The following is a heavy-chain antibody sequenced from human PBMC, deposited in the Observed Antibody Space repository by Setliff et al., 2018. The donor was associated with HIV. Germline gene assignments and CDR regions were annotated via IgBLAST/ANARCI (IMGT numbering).Heavy chain of an antibody. CDR1: GYNFINNG. CDR2: IIPIFGTT. Sequence: SVKVSCKASGYNFINNGISWVRQAPGQGLEWMGGIIPIFGTTNYAPKFQGRVTLTADESASTTYMELSSLRSDDTAVYYCARDLGRSLDYWGQGTLVTVSS. J-gene: IGHJ4*02. CDR3: ARDLGRSLDY. V-gene: IGHV1-69*13.